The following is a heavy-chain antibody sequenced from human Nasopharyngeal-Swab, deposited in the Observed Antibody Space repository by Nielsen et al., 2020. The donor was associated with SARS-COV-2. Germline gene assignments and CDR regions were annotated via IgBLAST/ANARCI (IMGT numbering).Heavy chain of an antibody. J-gene: IGHJ5*02. CDR2: IYHSGST. CDR1: GGSVSSSNW. CDR3: ARGVPITLVGVVSSGGNQFDP. D-gene: IGHD3-3*01. V-gene: IGHV4-4*02. Sequence: SETLSLTCAVSGGSVSSSNWWSCVRQPPRKGLEWIGEIYHSGSTNYNPSLKSRVTISVDKSKNQFSLKLSTVTAADTAVYDCARGVPITLVGVVSSGGNQFDPWGQGTLVTVSS.